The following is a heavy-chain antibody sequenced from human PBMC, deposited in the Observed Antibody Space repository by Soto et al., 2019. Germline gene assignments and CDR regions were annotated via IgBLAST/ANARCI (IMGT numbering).Heavy chain of an antibody. CDR2: ISGSGGST. J-gene: IGHJ4*02. CDR1: GFTFISYA. Sequence: GSLRLSCAASGFTFISYAMSWVRQAPGKGLEWVSAISGSGGSTYYADSVKGRFTISRDNSKSTLYLQMNSLRAEDTAVYYCARCSSWIPTIWGQGTLVTVSS. V-gene: IGHV3-23*01. D-gene: IGHD6-13*01. CDR3: ARCSSWIPTI.